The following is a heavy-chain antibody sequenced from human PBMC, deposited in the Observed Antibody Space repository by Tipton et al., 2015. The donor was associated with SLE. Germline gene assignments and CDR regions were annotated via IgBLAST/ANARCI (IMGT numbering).Heavy chain of an antibody. CDR3: ARAGGVTGGYFDY. D-gene: IGHD3-16*01. CDR2: VYHSGST. Sequence: LRLSCAVSGGSISSGGYSWSWIRQPPGKGLEWIGYVYHSGSTYYNPSLKSRGTISVDRSKNQFSLKLSSVTAADTAVYYCARAGGVTGGYFDYWGQGTLVTVSS. V-gene: IGHV4-30-2*01. CDR1: GGSISSGGYS. J-gene: IGHJ4*02.